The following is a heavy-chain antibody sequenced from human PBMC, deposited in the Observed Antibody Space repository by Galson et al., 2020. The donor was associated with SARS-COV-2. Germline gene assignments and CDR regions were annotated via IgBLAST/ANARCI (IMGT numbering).Heavy chain of an antibody. D-gene: IGHD6-25*01. CDR2: INQDGSDI. J-gene: IGHJ4*02. V-gene: IGHV3-7*04. CDR1: GFTFSNYR. Sequence: GGSLRLSCAASGFTFSNYRMSWVRQAPGKGLEWVANINQDGSDIHYVDSVEGRFTISRDNAKNLLNLQMNSLRAEDTAVYSCARLRSGWFDYWGQVTLVTVSS. CDR3: ARLRSGWFDY.